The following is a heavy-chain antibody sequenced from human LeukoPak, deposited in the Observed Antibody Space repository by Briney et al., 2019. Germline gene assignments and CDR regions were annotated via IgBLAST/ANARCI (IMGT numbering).Heavy chain of an antibody. D-gene: IGHD6-25*01. CDR1: GYTLTELS. V-gene: IGHV1-24*01. Sequence: GASVKVSCKVSGYTLTELSMHWVRQAPGKGLEWMGGFDPEDGETIYAQNFQGRATMTEDTSTDTAYMELNNLTSEDTAVYYCVRFAAGPDPYYPWGQGTLVTVSS. J-gene: IGHJ5*02. CDR2: FDPEDGET. CDR3: VRFAAGPDPYYP.